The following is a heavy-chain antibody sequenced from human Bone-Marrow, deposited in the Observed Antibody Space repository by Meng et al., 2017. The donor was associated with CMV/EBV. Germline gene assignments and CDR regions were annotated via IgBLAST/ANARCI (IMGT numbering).Heavy chain of an antibody. V-gene: IGHV5-51*01. Sequence: GESLKISCKVSGYTFNIYWIGWVRQMPGKGLEWVGIIYPGDSDARCSPSFQGQVTISVDRSISTAYLQWNSLKASDTATYYCARASRDGDYFDYWGQGTLVTVSS. D-gene: IGHD5-24*01. CDR1: GYTFNIYW. J-gene: IGHJ4*02. CDR2: IYPGDSDA. CDR3: ARASRDGDYFDY.